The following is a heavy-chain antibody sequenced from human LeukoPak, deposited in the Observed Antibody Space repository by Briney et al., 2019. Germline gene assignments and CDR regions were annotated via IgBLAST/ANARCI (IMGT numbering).Heavy chain of an antibody. Sequence: SGTLSLTCAVLGGSFSGYYWSGIRQPPGKALEWIGAINHSGSTNYNPSLKSRVTISVDTSKNQSPLKLSSVTAAYTAGYYCGRGPPPLGDFWSGYYRGAFDYWGQGSLVTVSS. V-gene: IGHV4-34*01. CDR2: INHSGST. D-gene: IGHD3-3*01. CDR1: GGSFSGYY. J-gene: IGHJ4*02. CDR3: GRGPPPLGDFWSGYYRGAFDY.